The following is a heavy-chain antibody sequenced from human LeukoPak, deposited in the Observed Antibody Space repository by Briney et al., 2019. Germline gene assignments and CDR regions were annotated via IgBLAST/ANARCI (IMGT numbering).Heavy chain of an antibody. D-gene: IGHD2-15*01. J-gene: IGHJ3*02. CDR1: GGSISSGGYY. V-gene: IGHV4-31*03. Sequence: SQTLSLTCTVSGGSISSGGYYWSWIRQHPGKGLEWIGYIYYSRSTYYNPSLKSRVTISVDTSKNQFSLKLSSVTAADTAVYYCARAGDIVVVVAAQRRTFDIWGQGTMVTVSS. CDR2: IYYSRST. CDR3: ARAGDIVVVVAAQRRTFDI.